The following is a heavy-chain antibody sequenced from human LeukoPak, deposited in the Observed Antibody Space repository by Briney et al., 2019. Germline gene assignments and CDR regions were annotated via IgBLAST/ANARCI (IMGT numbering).Heavy chain of an antibody. D-gene: IGHD3-22*01. Sequence: PGGSLRLSCAASGFTFSRYSMNWVRQAPGKGLEWVSSISSSSSYIYYADSVKGRFTISRDNAKNSLYLQMNSLRAEDTAVYYCAREHDYYDSSGYPQPLNWFDPWGQGTLVTVSS. CDR2: ISSSSSYI. V-gene: IGHV3-21*01. CDR1: GFTFSRYS. CDR3: AREHDYYDSSGYPQPLNWFDP. J-gene: IGHJ5*02.